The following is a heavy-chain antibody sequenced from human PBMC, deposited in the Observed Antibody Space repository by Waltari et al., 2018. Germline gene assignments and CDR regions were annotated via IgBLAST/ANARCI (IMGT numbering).Heavy chain of an antibody. Sequence: QVQLQESGPGLVKPSETLSLTCAVSGYSISSGYYWGWIRQPPGKGLEWMGSIYHSGSTYFNPSLKSRVTIAVDTSKNQFSLKLSSVTAADTAVYYCARETTVADWYFDLWGRGTLVTVSS. CDR1: GYSISSGYY. V-gene: IGHV4-38-2*02. D-gene: IGHD4-17*01. CDR3: ARETTVADWYFDL. J-gene: IGHJ2*01. CDR2: IYHSGST.